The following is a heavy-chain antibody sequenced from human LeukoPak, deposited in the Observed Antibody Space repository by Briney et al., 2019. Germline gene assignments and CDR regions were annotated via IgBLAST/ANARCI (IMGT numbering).Heavy chain of an antibody. CDR1: GFTFSSYA. Sequence: GGSRRLSCAASGFTFSSYAMHWVRQAPGKGLEWVAVISYDGSNKYYADSVKGRFTISRDNSKNTLYLQMNSLRAEDTAVYYCARDLVFSDYGESDYWGQGTLVTVSS. CDR3: ARDLVFSDYGESDY. V-gene: IGHV3-30-3*01. CDR2: ISYDGSNK. J-gene: IGHJ4*02. D-gene: IGHD4-17*01.